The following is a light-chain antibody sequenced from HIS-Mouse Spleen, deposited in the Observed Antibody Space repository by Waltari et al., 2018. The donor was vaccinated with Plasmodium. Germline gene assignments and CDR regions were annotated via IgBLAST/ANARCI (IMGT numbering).Light chain of an antibody. CDR3: QQYNNWSFT. CDR2: GAS. J-gene: IGKJ3*01. V-gene: IGKV3-15*01. CDR1: QSVSSN. Sequence: EIVMTQSPATLSLSPGERAPLSCRPSQSVSSNLAWYQQKPGQAPRLLIYGASTRATGIPARFSGSGSGTEFTLTISSLQSEDFAVYYCQQYNNWSFTFGPGTKVDIK.